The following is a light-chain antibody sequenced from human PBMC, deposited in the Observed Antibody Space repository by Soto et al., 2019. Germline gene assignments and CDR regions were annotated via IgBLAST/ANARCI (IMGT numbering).Light chain of an antibody. CDR1: QGIGNA. CDR2: GAS. Sequence: AIQMTQSPSSLSASVGDRVTISCRASQGIGNALGLDQQKPGKPPKVLIYGASNLQSGLPPRLSGSRPRTDLTLAIRSLQPEDCAPYYCLQDINYPWKFGHRTTV. V-gene: IGKV1-6*01. J-gene: IGKJ1*01. CDR3: LQDINYPWK.